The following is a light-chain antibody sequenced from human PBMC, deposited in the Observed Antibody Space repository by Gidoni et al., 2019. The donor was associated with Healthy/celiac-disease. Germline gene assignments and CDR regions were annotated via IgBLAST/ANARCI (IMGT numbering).Light chain of an antibody. CDR1: SSNIGAGFD. J-gene: IGLJ2*01. CDR2: ANS. V-gene: IGLV1-40*01. CDR3: QSYDSSLSGSV. Sequence: QSVLTQPPSVSGAPGQRVPISCTGSSSNIGAGFDVHWYQQLPGTAPKLLIYANSNRPSGVPDRFSGSKSGTSASLAITGLQAEDAADYYCQSYDSSLSGSVFGGGTKLTVL.